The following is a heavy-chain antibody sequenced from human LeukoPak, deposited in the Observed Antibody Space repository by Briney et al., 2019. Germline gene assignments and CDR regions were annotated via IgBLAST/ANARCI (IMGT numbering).Heavy chain of an antibody. D-gene: IGHD6-19*01. V-gene: IGHV1-46*01. CDR1: GYTFTGYY. Sequence: ASVKVSCKASGYTFTGYYMHWVRQAPGQGLEWMGIINPSGGSTSYAQKFQGRVTMTRDTSTSTVYMELSSLRSEDTAVYYCARARYSSGWTGGYYFDYWGQGTLVTVSS. CDR2: INPSGGST. CDR3: ARARYSSGWTGGYYFDY. J-gene: IGHJ4*02.